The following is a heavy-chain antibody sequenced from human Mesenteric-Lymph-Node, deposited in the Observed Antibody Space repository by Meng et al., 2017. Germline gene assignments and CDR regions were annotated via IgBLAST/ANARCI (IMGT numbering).Heavy chain of an antibody. CDR1: GFTFSSYW. V-gene: IGHV3-7*01. CDR2: IKQDGSEK. J-gene: IGHJ4*02. CDR3: ARDWQDLGGWGFDYYDSSGYYDLDY. Sequence: GGSLRLSCAASGFTFSSYWMSWVRQAPGKGLEWVANIKQDGSEKYYVDSVKGRFTISRDNAKNSLYLQMNSLRAEDTAVYYCARDWQDLGGWGFDYYDSSGYYDLDYWGQGTLVTVSS. D-gene: IGHD3-22*01.